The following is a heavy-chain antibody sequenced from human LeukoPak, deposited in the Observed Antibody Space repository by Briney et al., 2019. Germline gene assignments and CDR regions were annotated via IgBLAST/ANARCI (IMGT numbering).Heavy chain of an antibody. V-gene: IGHV4-59*13. CDR3: AGGARSSDY. CDR1: GLSISANS. J-gene: IGHJ4*02. D-gene: IGHD3-10*01. CDR2: IYNSVTT. Sequence: SETLSLTCTDSGLSISANSWSWIRQPPGEGLEWIGYIYNSVTTNYNPSLTSRVTISVATSKNQLPLKLSSATAADTAVYYCAGGARSSDYWGQGTLVTVSS.